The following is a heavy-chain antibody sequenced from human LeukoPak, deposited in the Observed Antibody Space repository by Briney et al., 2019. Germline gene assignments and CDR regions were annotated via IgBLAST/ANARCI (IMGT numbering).Heavy chain of an antibody. V-gene: IGHV3-7*01. CDR2: IKDDGTEK. Sequence: GGSLRLSCAASGLTFRSSWMSWVRHLPGKGLKWLANIKDDGTEKYYLDSVKGRFNISRDNARNSLFLQMNSLRPEDTAVYYCTRDYFRTWDYWGQGTLVTVSS. CDR1: GLTFRSSW. CDR3: TRDYFRTWDY. J-gene: IGHJ4*02. D-gene: IGHD1/OR15-1a*01.